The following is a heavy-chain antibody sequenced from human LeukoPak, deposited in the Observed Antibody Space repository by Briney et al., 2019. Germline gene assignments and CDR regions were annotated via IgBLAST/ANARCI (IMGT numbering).Heavy chain of an antibody. Sequence: GGSLRLSCAASGFTFSSYAMHWVRQAPGKGLEWVAVMSYDGSNKYYADSVKGRFTISRDNSKNTLYLQMNSLRAEDTAVYYCARDSAMIVVVNLDYWGQGTLVTVSS. J-gene: IGHJ4*02. CDR1: GFTFSSYA. V-gene: IGHV3-30-3*01. CDR3: ARDSAMIVVVNLDY. CDR2: MSYDGSNK. D-gene: IGHD3-22*01.